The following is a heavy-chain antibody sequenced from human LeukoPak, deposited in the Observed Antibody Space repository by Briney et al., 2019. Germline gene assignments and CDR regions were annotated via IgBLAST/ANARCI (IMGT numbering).Heavy chain of an antibody. CDR1: GGTFSSYA. V-gene: IGHV1-69*13. D-gene: IGHD6-19*01. Sequence: EASVTVSCTASGGTFSSYAISWVRQAPGQGLEWMGGIIPIFGTANYAQKFQGRVTITADESTSTAYMELSSLRSEDTAVYYCATPPHFGSGWYEEFDYWGQGTLVTVSS. J-gene: IGHJ4*02. CDR3: ATPPHFGSGWYEEFDY. CDR2: IIPIFGTA.